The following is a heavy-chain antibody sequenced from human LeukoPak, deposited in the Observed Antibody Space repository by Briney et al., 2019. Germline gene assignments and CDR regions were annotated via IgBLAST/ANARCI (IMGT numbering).Heavy chain of an antibody. CDR1: GYRYSDYW. D-gene: IGHD6-19*01. V-gene: IGHV5-51*01. Sequence: GESLKISCKGSGYRYSDYWIGWVRQMPGKGLEWMGIIYVGDSETRYSPSLQGQVTISADKSINTAYLQWSSLKASDTAMYYCARTTTYSSGWYGAYWGQGTLVTVSS. CDR2: IYVGDSET. CDR3: ARTTTYSSGWYGAY. J-gene: IGHJ4*02.